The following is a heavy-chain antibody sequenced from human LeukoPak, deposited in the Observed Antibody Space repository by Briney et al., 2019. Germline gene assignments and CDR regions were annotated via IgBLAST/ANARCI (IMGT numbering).Heavy chain of an antibody. CDR3: AKDQVVPFDY. Sequence: PGGSLRLSCAASGFTFSSSGMSWVRQAPGKGLEWVSYISGSDTTTHYADSVKGRFTISRDNSKNTLYLQMNSLRAEAKAVYFCAKDQVVPFDYWGQGTLVTVSS. V-gene: IGHV3-23*01. J-gene: IGHJ4*02. CDR2: ISGSDTTT. D-gene: IGHD2-2*01. CDR1: GFTFSSSG.